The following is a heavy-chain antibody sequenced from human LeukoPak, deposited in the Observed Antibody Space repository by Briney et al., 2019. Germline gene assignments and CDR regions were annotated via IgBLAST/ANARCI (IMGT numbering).Heavy chain of an antibody. J-gene: IGHJ4*02. Sequence: ASVKVSCKASGYTFTGYYMHWVRQAPGQGLEWMGWINPNSGGTNYAQKFRGRVTMTRDTSISTAYMELSSLRSDDTAVYYCAREDPPGSSWDPPFDYWGQGTLVTVSS. CDR3: AREDPPGSSWDPPFDY. CDR2: INPNSGGT. V-gene: IGHV1-2*02. CDR1: GYTFTGYY. D-gene: IGHD6-13*01.